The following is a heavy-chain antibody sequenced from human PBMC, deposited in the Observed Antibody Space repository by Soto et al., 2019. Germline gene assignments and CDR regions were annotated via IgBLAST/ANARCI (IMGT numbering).Heavy chain of an antibody. CDR3: ARDTPREVRFLEWLLQNPPGY. CDR1: GFTFSSYA. V-gene: IGHV3-30-3*01. Sequence: GESLKISCAASGFTFSSYAMHWVRQAPGKGLEWVAVISYDGSNKYYADSVKGRFTISRDNAKNSLYLQRNSLRAEDTAVYYCARDTPREVRFLEWLLQNPPGYWGQGTLVTVSS. CDR2: ISYDGSNK. D-gene: IGHD3-3*01. J-gene: IGHJ4*02.